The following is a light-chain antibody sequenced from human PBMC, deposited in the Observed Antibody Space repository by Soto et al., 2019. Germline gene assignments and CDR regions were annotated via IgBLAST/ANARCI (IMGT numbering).Light chain of an antibody. CDR1: TSDFGFYNY. CDR2: EVT. CDR3: SSYTSSTDYV. J-gene: IGLJ1*01. Sequence: QSALSQPASVSGSPGQSITISCTGTTSDFGFYNYVSWYQHHPGKAPKLLIYEVTNRHSGVSNRFSGSKSGNTASLAISGLQAEDEADYYCSSYTSSTDYVFGTGTKVTVL. V-gene: IGLV2-14*01.